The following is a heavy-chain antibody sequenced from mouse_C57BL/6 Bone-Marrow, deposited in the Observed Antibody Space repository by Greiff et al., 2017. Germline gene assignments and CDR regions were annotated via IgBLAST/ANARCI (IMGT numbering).Heavy chain of an antibody. CDR1: GYSFTGYY. V-gene: IGHV1-42*01. D-gene: IGHD1-1*01. Sequence: VQLKESGPELVKPGASVKISCKASGYSFTGYYMNWVKQSPEKSLEWIGEINPSTGGTTYNQKFKAKATLTVDKSSSTAYMQLKSLTSEDPAVYYGARGDSGSSDDPSFDWYFDVWGTGTTVTVSA. CDR2: INPSTGGT. J-gene: IGHJ1*03. CDR3: ARGDSGSSDDPSFDWYFDV.